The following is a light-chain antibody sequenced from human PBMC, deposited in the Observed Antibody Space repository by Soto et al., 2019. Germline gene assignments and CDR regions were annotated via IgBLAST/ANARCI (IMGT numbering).Light chain of an antibody. Sequence: EIVLNQSPATLSFSPGERATLSCGASRSVSSYLAWYQQKPGQAPRLLIYDASYRATGIPARFSGSGSGTDFTLTISSLEPENFAVYYGQHRSDWPPRLTCDGATNVEIK. J-gene: IGKJ4*01. V-gene: IGKV3-11*01. CDR1: RSVSSY. CDR3: QHRSDWPPRLT. CDR2: DAS.